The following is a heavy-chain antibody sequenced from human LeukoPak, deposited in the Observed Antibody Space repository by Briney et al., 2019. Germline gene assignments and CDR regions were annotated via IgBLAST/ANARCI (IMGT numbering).Heavy chain of an antibody. CDR1: GGSISGHY. D-gene: IGHD5-18*01. J-gene: IGHJ4*02. Sequence: SETLSLTCTVSGGSISGHYWIWIRQPPGKGLEWIGIIYYSGNTNYNPSLKSRVTISVDTTKNQFSLQQSSVTAADTAVCYYSGGLRIQLWPTHLVFFDYWGQGTLVTVSS. CDR3: SGGLRIQLWPTHLVFFDY. CDR2: IYYSGNT. V-gene: IGHV4-59*11.